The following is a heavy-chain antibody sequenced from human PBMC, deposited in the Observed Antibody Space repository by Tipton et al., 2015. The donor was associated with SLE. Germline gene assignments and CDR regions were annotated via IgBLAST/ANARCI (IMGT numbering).Heavy chain of an antibody. V-gene: IGHV4-4*02. CDR1: GDSITSITRTNW. Sequence: SLRLSCTVSGDSITSITRTNWWSWVRQPPGKGLEWIGEIFHSGSTNYRPSLKSRVIISVDKSKNQFSLKLTSVTAADTAVYYCARQRLRLLSPLDAWGQGTTVTVS. CDR2: IFHSGST. J-gene: IGHJ6*02. D-gene: IGHD3-10*01. CDR3: ARQRLRLLSPLDA.